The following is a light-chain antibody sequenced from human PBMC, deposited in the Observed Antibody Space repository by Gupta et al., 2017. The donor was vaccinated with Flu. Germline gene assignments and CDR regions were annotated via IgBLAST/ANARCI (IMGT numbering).Light chain of an antibody. CDR1: QSGLHSPNNKNY. CDR2: WAS. CDR3: QQEYISPPT. V-gene: IGKV4-1*01. J-gene: IGKJ4*01. Sequence: DIVMTQSPDSLAVSLGERAAINCKSSQSGLHSPNNKNYLAWYQQKPGQPPKLLISWASTREYGVPDRFSGSGSGTDFTLTISSRQAEDVAVYYCQQEYISPPTFGGGTKVEIK.